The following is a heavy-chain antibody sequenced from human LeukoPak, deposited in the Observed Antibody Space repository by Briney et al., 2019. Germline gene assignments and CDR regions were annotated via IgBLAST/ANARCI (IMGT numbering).Heavy chain of an antibody. CDR1: GFTFSNYG. CDR3: ARTSGIAAAGMLDY. CDR2: IWHDGSNK. V-gene: IGHV3-33*01. Sequence: GGSLRLSCAASGFTFSNYGMHWVRQAPGKGLEWVAVIWHDGSNKYYADSVKGRFTISRDDSKNTLCLQMNSLRDDDTAVYFCARTSGIAAAGMLDYWGQGTLVTVSS. J-gene: IGHJ4*02. D-gene: IGHD6-13*01.